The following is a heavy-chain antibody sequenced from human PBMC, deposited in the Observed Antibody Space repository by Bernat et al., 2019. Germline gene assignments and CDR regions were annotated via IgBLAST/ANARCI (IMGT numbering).Heavy chain of an antibody. Sequence: EVQLLESGGGLVQPGGSLRLSCTASGFTFSSYWMHWVRQAPGKGLVWVSRINSDGSSIGYADSVKGRFTISRDNAKNTLYLKMNSLRAEDTAVYYCAGEANDRTDYWGQGTLVTVSS. V-gene: IGHV3-74*01. CDR2: INSDGSSI. J-gene: IGHJ4*02. D-gene: IGHD3-22*01. CDR3: AGEANDRTDY. CDR1: GFTFSSYW.